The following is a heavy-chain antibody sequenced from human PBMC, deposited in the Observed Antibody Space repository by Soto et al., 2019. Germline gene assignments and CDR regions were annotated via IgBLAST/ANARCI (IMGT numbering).Heavy chain of an antibody. D-gene: IGHD4-17*01. CDR2: ISYDGSNK. Sequence: QVQLVESGGGVVQPGRSLRLSCAASGFTFSSYAMHWVRQAPGKGLEWVAVISYDGSNKYYADSVKGRFTISRDNSKNTLYLQMNSLRAEDTAVYYCAREPSTVTTVNWGQGTLVTVSS. J-gene: IGHJ4*02. CDR1: GFTFSSYA. V-gene: IGHV3-30-3*01. CDR3: AREPSTVTTVN.